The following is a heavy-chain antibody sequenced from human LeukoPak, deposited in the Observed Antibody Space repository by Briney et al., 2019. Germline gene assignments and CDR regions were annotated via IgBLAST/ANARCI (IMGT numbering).Heavy chain of an antibody. CDR1: GYRFSTYW. J-gene: IGHJ4*02. V-gene: IGHV1-46*01. Sequence: ASVKVSCKASGYRFSTYWLHWVRQAPGQGLEWMGFVNPNDGARIYAQKFQGRITMTRDTSTNTVFMELSSLRSEDTAVYYCARGLYYYDRSTYDDFDYWGQGTLVTVSS. D-gene: IGHD3-22*01. CDR3: ARGLYYYDRSTYDDFDY. CDR2: VNPNDGAR.